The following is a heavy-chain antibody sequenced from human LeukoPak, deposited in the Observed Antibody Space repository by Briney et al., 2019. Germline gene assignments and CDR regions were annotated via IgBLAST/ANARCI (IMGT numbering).Heavy chain of an antibody. CDR1: GFTFSSYA. J-gene: IGHJ4*02. V-gene: IGHV3-23*01. CDR3: AKANHYGDYAIDY. CDR2: ISGSGGST. D-gene: IGHD4-17*01. Sequence: PGGSLRLSCAASGFTFSSYAMSWVPQAPGKGLEWVSAISGSGGSTYYADSVKGRFTISRDNSKNTLYLQMNSLRAEDTAVYYCAKANHYGDYAIDYWGQGTLVTVSS.